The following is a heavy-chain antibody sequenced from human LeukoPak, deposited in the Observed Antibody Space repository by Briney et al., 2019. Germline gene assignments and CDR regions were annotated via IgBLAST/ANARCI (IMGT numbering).Heavy chain of an antibody. CDR1: GGSISSSSYN. CDR2: INYSGST. V-gene: IGHV4-39*01. CDR3: ARRRSSYFDY. Sequence: SETLSLTCTVSGGSISSSSYNWGWIRQPPGKGLEWIGSINYSGSTYYNPSLKSRVTISVDTSKNQYSLKLSSVTAADTAVYYCARRRSSYFDYWGKGTLVTVSS. J-gene: IGHJ4*02.